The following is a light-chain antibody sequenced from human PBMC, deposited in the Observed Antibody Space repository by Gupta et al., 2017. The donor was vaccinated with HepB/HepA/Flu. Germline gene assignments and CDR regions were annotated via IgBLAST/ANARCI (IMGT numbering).Light chain of an antibody. CDR1: TLSRQY. V-gene: IGLV3-25*03. Sequence: SDELTQPPSVSVSPGQPARIPCSGDTLSRQYTYWYQQRPGQAPILIIFQDEERPPGSPVRFSASSSGTTASLTISDVQAEDAADYFCQSFDASGRVFGGGTKLTVL. CDR2: QDE. CDR3: QSFDASGRV. J-gene: IGLJ3*02.